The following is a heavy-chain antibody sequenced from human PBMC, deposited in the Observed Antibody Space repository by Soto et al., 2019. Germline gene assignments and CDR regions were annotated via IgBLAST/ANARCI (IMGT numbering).Heavy chain of an antibody. CDR3: AHSLSTPDPRDAFDV. Sequence: QITLKESGPKLVKPTQSLTLTCTFSGFSLSTSGVGVGWIRQPPGKALEWLALIYWNDDKRYSPSLKSRLTITKDTSKNQVVLTMTNMDPVDTATYFCAHSLSTPDPRDAFDVCSQGTMVTVSS. J-gene: IGHJ3*01. CDR1: GFSLSTSGVG. V-gene: IGHV2-5*01. CDR2: IYWNDDK.